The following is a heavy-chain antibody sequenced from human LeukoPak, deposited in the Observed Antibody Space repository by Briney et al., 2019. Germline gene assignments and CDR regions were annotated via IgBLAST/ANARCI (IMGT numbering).Heavy chain of an antibody. CDR1: GFTFSSYA. D-gene: IGHD3-10*01. CDR3: AKDGSGSSYYYYYYMDV. V-gene: IGHV3-23*01. CDR2: ISGSGGST. Sequence: GGSLRLSCAASGFTFSSYAMSWVRQAPGKGLEWVSAISGSGGSTYYADSVKGRFTISRDNSKNTLYLQMNSLRAEDTAVYYCAKDGSGSSYYYYYYMDVWGKGTTVTVSS. J-gene: IGHJ6*03.